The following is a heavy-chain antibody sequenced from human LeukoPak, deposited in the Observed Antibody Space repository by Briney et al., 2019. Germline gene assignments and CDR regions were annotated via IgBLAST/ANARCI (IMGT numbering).Heavy chain of an antibody. CDR1: GGSISSYY. D-gene: IGHD4-11*01. Sequence: SETLSPTCTVSGGSISSYYWSWFRQPPGKGLEWIGYIFYSGSTNYHPSLKSRVTISVDTSKNQFSLKLSSVTAADTAVYYCARGISQYSNYIDYWGQGTLVTVSS. CDR2: IFYSGST. J-gene: IGHJ4*02. V-gene: IGHV4-59*12. CDR3: ARGISQYSNYIDY.